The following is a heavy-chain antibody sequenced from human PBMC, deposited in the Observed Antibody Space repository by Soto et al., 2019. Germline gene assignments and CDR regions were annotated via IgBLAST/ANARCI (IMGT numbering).Heavy chain of an antibody. CDR2: INPNSGNT. D-gene: IGHD4-17*01. V-gene: IGHV1-8*01. J-gene: IGHJ4*02. CDR1: GGSLSNYG. CDR3: ARWDYGDYARFDY. Sequence: ASVKVSWKASGGSLSNYGISWVRQAPGQGLEWMGWINPNSGNTSYAQKFQGRVTMTRNNSTSTAYMELSSLRSEDTAVYYCARWDYGDYARFDYWGQGTLVTVSS.